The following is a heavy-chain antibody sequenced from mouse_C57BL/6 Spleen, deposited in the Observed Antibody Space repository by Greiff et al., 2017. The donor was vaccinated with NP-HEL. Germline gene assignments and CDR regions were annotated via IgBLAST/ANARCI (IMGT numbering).Heavy chain of an antibody. J-gene: IGHJ3*01. Sequence: EVQLQQSGPELVKPGASVKMSCKASGYTFTDYNMHWVKQSHGKSLEWIGYINPNNGGTSYNQKFKGKATLTVNKSSSTAYMERRSLTSEDSAVYYCARDDGYYDPFAYWGQGTLVTVSA. CDR3: ARDDGYYDPFAY. V-gene: IGHV1-22*01. CDR2: INPNNGGT. D-gene: IGHD2-3*01. CDR1: GYTFTDYN.